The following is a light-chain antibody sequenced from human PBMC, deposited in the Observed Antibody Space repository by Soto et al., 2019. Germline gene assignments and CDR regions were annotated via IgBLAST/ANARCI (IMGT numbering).Light chain of an antibody. CDR1: QSISSN. V-gene: IGKV3-15*01. CDR2: GAS. Sequence: EIVMTESNDTRSVSPGERATLSCRASQSISSNVAWYQQKPGQAPRLLIYGASTRTTGIPARFSGSGSGTEFTLTISSLQSEDFAVYYCQQYNKWPVTFGQGT. J-gene: IGKJ1*01. CDR3: QQYNKWPVT.